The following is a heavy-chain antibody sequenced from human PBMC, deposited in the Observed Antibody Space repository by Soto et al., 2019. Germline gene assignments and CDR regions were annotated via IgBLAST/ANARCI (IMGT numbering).Heavy chain of an antibody. CDR3: AREGDWVTAEAFDL. J-gene: IGHJ3*01. V-gene: IGHV3-74*01. CDR2: IFSDGSHT. CDR1: GFTFSSYW. D-gene: IGHD2-21*02. Sequence: EVQLVESGGGLVQPGGSLRLSCAASGFTFSSYWMHWVRQVPGKGLMGISRIFSDGSHTNYADSVQGRFTISRDNAKNTLYLQMHNLSPEDTAVYYCAREGDWVTAEAFDLWGQGTMVTVSS.